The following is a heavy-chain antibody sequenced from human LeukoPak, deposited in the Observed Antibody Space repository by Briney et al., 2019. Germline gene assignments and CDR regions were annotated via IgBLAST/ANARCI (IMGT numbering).Heavy chain of an antibody. V-gene: IGHV3-53*01. D-gene: IGHD6-13*01. CDR3: ASSSWYSEYFQH. CDR1: GFTVSSNY. J-gene: IGHJ1*01. CDR2: IYSGGST. Sequence: GRSLRLSCAASGFTVSSNYMSWVRQAPGKGLEWVSVIYSGGSTYYADSVKGRFTISRDNSKNTLYLQMNSLRAEDTAVYYCASSSWYSEYFQHWGQGTLVTVSS.